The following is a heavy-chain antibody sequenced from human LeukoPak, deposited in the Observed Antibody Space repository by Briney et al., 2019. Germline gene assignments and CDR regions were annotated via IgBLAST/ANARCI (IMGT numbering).Heavy chain of an antibody. CDR1: GLIFSDHY. D-gene: IGHD3-10*01. CDR3: VRVGPPGSDAFDI. CDR2: SRKKSQSYIT. V-gene: IGHV3-72*01. J-gene: IGHJ3*02. Sequence: GGSPRLSCAASGLIFSDHYMDWVRQAPGEGLEWVGRSRKKSQSYITEYASSVKGRFTISRDDSKNSLFLQMKSLKIEDTAMYYCVRVGPPGSDAFDIWGQGTMVTVSS.